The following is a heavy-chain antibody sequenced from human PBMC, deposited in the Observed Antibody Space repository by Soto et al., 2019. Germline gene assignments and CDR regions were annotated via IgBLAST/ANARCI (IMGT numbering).Heavy chain of an antibody. J-gene: IGHJ3*02. CDR2: IYWDDDK. Sequence: QITLKESGPTLVKPTQTLTLTCTFSGFSLGTGGVGVGWIRQPPGEALEWLALIYWDDDKRYSPSLKSRLTITKDTYKNQVVLTITNMGAVDTATYYCVHSRGYDSSAYYYEDAFDIWGQGTMVTVSS. CDR1: GFSLGTGGVG. CDR3: VHSRGYDSSAYYYEDAFDI. D-gene: IGHD3-22*01. V-gene: IGHV2-5*02.